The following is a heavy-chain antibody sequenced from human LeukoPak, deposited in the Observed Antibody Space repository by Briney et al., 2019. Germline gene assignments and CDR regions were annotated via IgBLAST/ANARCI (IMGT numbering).Heavy chain of an antibody. CDR1: GFTFRIYS. Sequence: GGSLRLSCAASGFTFRIYSMNWVRQAPGKGLEWVSCISSSSSYIYYADSVKGRFTISRDNAKNSLYLQMNSLRAEDTAVYYCAREADYGGGDYWGQGTLVTVSS. CDR2: ISSSSSYI. V-gene: IGHV3-21*01. CDR3: AREADYGGGDY. D-gene: IGHD3-16*01. J-gene: IGHJ4*02.